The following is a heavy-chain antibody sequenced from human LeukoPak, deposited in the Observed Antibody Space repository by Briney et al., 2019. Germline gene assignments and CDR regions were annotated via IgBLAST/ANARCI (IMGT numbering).Heavy chain of an antibody. CDR2: IYYSGST. D-gene: IGHD3-22*01. CDR1: GGSISNSRDY. V-gene: IGHV4-39*07. J-gene: IGHJ3*02. Sequence: SETLSLTCTVSGGSISNSRDYWAWIRQPPGKGLEWIANIYYSGSTYYSPSLKSRVTISVDTSKNQFSLKLSSVTAADTAVYYCACLTTADAFDIWGQGTMVTVSS. CDR3: ACLTTADAFDI.